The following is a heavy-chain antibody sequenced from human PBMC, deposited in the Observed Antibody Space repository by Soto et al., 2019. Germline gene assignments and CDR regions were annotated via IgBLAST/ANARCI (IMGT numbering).Heavy chain of an antibody. D-gene: IGHD3-10*01. CDR2: IYYSGST. Sequence: PSETLSLNCTVSGGSLSSYYWSWIRQPPGKGLEWIGYIYYSGSTNYNPSLKSRVTISVDTSKNHFSLKLSSVTAADTAVYYCARVWGGAFDIWCQGTMFTGSS. J-gene: IGHJ3*02. V-gene: IGHV4-59*01. CDR1: GGSLSSYY. CDR3: ARVWGGAFDI.